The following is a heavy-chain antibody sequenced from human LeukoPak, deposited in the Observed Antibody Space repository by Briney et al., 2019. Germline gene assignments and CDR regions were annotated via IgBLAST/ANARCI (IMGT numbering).Heavy chain of an antibody. D-gene: IGHD3-10*01. V-gene: IGHV5-51*01. Sequence: GESLKISCKGSGYSFTSYWIGWVRQMPGKGLEWMGIIYPGDSDTRHSPSFQGQVTISADKSISTAYLQWSSLKASDTAMYYCARTYGSGSYYSNWFDPWGQGTLVTVSS. J-gene: IGHJ5*02. CDR1: GYSFTSYW. CDR3: ARTYGSGSYYSNWFDP. CDR2: IYPGDSDT.